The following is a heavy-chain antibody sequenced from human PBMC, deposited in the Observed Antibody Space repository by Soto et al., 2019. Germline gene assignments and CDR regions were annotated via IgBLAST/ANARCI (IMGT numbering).Heavy chain of an antibody. Sequence: QVQLVQSGAEVKKPGASVTVSCRSSGDTFNDYYIHWVRQAPGPGLEWMGWINPNGGVTKYAQKFQGWVTMTRDTPSRTVYMQLSRLRSDDTAVYYCARESGGATATLDYYYFYMDVWGTGNTVTVSS. V-gene: IGHV1-2*04. CDR1: GDTFNDYY. CDR3: ARESGGATATLDYYYFYMDV. CDR2: INPNGGVT. D-gene: IGHD5-12*01. J-gene: IGHJ6*03.